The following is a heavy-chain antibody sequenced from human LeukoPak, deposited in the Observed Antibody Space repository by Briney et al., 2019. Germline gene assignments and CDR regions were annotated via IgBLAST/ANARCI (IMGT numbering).Heavy chain of an antibody. J-gene: IGHJ6*02. CDR2: ISSSGSTI. CDR3: ARFYGSGTPWYYGMDV. D-gene: IGHD3-10*01. CDR1: GFTFSDYY. V-gene: IGHV3-11*01. Sequence: PGGSLRLSCAASGFTFSDYYMSWIRQAPGKGLEWVSYISSSGSTIYYADSVKGRFTISRDNAQNSLYLQMNSLRAEDTAVYYCARFYGSGTPWYYGMDVWGQGTTVTVSS.